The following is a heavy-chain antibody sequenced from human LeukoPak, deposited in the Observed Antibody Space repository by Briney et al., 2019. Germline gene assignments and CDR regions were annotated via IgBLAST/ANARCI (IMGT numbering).Heavy chain of an antibody. CDR1: GGSFSGYY. D-gene: IGHD1/OR15-1a*01. CDR3: ARVRVNTYYYYGMDV. V-gene: IGHV4-59*01. J-gene: IGHJ6*02. Sequence: SETLSLTCAVYGGSFSGYYWSWIRQPPGKGLEWVGYIYYSGSTNYNPSLKSRVTISVDTSKNQFSLKLSSVTAADTAVYYCARVRVNTYYYYGMDVWGQGTTVTVSS. CDR2: IYYSGST.